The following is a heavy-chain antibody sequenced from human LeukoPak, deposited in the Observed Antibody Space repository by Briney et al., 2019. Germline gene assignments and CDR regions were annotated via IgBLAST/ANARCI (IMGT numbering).Heavy chain of an antibody. J-gene: IGHJ4*02. CDR2: ISGSGGST. Sequence: PGGSLRLSCAASGVTLSSYAMSWVRQAPGKGLEWVSAISGSGGSTYYADSVKGRFTISRDNSKNTLYLQMNSLRAEDTAVYYCAKDLADSSGYYSGYWGQGTLVTVSS. CDR3: AKDLADSSGYYSGY. D-gene: IGHD3-22*01. V-gene: IGHV3-23*01. CDR1: GVTLSSYA.